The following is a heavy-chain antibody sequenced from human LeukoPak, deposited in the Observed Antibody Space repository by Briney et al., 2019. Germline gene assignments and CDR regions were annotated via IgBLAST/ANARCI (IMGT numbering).Heavy chain of an antibody. J-gene: IGHJ4*02. Sequence: GGSLRLSCAASGFTFSSYAMNWVRQAPGTRVEWVSSITGGGESTYHADSVKGRFTISRDNSKNTVSLQMNSLRAEDTAVYYCAKGERVYCSASTCYPFDYWGQGILVSVSS. CDR3: AKGERVYCSASTCYPFDY. CDR2: ITGGGEST. CDR1: GFTFSSYA. D-gene: IGHD2-15*01. V-gene: IGHV3-23*01.